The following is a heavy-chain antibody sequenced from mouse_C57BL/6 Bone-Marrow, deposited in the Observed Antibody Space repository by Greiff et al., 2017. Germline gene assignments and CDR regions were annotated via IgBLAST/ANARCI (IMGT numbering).Heavy chain of an antibody. J-gene: IGHJ1*03. CDR1: GYAFTNYL. D-gene: IGHD1-1*01. CDR2: INPGSGGT. Sequence: VQLQQSGAELVRPGTSVKVSCKASGYAFTNYLIEWVKQRPGQGLEWIGVINPGSGGTNYNEKFKGKATLTADKSSSTAYMHLSSLTSEDSAVYFCARSGVTSVAWYFDVWGTGTTVTVSS. V-gene: IGHV1-54*01. CDR3: ARSGVTSVAWYFDV.